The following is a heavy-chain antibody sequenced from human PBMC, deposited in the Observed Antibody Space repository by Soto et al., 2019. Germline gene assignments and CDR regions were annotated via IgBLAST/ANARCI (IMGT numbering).Heavy chain of an antibody. J-gene: IGHJ4*02. CDR1: GGSISSSSYY. CDR2: IYYSGST. Sequence: PSETLSLTCTVSGGSISSSSYYWGWIRQPPGKGLEWIGSIYYSGSTYYNPSLKSRVTISVDTSKNQFSLKLSSVTAADTAVYYCARLPSSPSRNYGDYGLDYWGQGTLVTVSS. V-gene: IGHV4-39*01. D-gene: IGHD4-17*01. CDR3: ARLPSSPSRNYGDYGLDY.